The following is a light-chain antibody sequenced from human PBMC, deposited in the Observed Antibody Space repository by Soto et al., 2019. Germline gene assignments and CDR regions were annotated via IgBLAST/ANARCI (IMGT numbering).Light chain of an antibody. V-gene: IGLV4-69*01. CDR3: QTWGTGIHVV. CDR1: SGHSSYA. Sequence: QSVLTQSPSASASLGASVKLTCTLSSGHSSYAIAWHQQQPEKGPRHLMKLDSDGSHAKGDAIPDRFSGSSSGAERNLTISSLRSEDEADYYCQTWGTGIHVVFGGGTKLTVL. J-gene: IGLJ2*01. CDR2: LDSDGSH.